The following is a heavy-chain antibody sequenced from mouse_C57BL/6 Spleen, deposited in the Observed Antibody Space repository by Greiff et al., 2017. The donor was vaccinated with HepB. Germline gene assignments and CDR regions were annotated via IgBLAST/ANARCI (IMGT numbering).Heavy chain of an antibody. CDR1: GYTFTSYW. CDR2: IYPRDGST. J-gene: IGHJ3*01. D-gene: IGHD2-1*01. CDR3: ARGPYGNYGFAY. V-gene: IGHV1-64*01. Sequence: QVQLQQPGAELVKPGASVKLSCKASGYTFTSYWMHWVKQRPGQGLEWIGYIYPRDGSTKYNEKFKGKATLTADKSSSTAYMQLNSLTSEDSAVYFCARGPYGNYGFAYWGQGTLVTVSA.